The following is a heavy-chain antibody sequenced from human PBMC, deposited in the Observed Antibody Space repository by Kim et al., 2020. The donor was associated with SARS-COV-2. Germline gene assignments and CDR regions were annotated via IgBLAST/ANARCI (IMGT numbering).Heavy chain of an antibody. CDR2: INPNSGGT. V-gene: IGHV1-2*02. J-gene: IGHJ4*02. CDR3: ARLNYDYVWGSYRYTGGVDY. CDR1: GYTFTGYY. Sequence: ASVKVSCKASGYTFTGYYMHWVRQAPGQGLEWMGWINPNSGGTNYAQKFQGRVTMTRDTSISTAYMELSRLRSDDTAVYYCARLNYDYVWGSYRYTGGVDYWGQGTLVTVSS. D-gene: IGHD3-16*02.